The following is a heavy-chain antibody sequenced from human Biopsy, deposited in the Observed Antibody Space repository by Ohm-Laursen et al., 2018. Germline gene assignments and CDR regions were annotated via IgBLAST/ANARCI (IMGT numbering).Heavy chain of an antibody. J-gene: IGHJ6*02. D-gene: IGHD2/OR15-2a*01. Sequence: SQTLSLTCTVSGGSMTHYYWSWIRQTPGKGLEWIGYIYYSGSTNYNPSLKSRVTISVDTSKNQFSLRLNSVTAADTAVYYCARATNSTGWPYYYFYGMDVWGQGTTVTVSS. CDR3: ARATNSTGWPYYYFYGMDV. V-gene: IGHV4-59*01. CDR1: GGSMTHYY. CDR2: IYYSGST.